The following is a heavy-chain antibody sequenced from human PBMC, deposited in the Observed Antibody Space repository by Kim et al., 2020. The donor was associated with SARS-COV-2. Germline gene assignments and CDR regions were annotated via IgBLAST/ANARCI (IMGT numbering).Heavy chain of an antibody. J-gene: IGHJ4*02. D-gene: IGHD6-19*01. V-gene: IGHV4-39*01. CDR3: ARHEAQQWLVPEEDY. Sequence: PALKSRVTVSVDTSKNQFSLQLSSVTAADTAVYYCARHEAQQWLVPEEDYWGQGTLVTVPS.